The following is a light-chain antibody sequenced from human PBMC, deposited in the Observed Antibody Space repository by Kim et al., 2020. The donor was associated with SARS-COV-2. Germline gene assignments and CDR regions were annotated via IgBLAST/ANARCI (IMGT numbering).Light chain of an antibody. CDR3: QQYNNWPHS. V-gene: IGKV3-15*01. CDR1: QSVSSN. J-gene: IGKJ2*03. Sequence: SGSPGERATLACRASQSVSSNLAWYQQKPGQAPRLLIYGASTRATGIPARFSGSGSGTEFTLTISSLQSEDFAVYYCQQYNNWPHSFGQGTKLEIK. CDR2: GAS.